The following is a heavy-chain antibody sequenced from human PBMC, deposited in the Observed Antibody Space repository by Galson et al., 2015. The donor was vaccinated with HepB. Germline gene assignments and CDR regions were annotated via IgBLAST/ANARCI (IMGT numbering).Heavy chain of an antibody. CDR1: GFTFSSYA. J-gene: IGHJ6*02. Sequence: SLRLSCAASGFTFSSYAMHWVRQAPGKGLEWVAVISYDGSNKYYADSVKGRFTISRDNSKNTLYLQMNSLRAGDTAVYYCAGGGKRSVATSADPRRFGMDVWGQGTTVTASS. CDR3: AGGGKRSVATSADPRRFGMDV. V-gene: IGHV3-30-3*01. CDR2: ISYDGSNK. D-gene: IGHD5-24*01.